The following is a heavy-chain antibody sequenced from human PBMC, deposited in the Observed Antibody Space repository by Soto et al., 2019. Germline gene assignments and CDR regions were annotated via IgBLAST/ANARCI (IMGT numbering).Heavy chain of an antibody. CDR3: AREKYDKGVDY. CDR2: IYHSGST. Sequence: SETLSLTCTVSGGSISSSPYYWGWIRQPPGKGLEWIGYIYHSGSTYYNPSLKSRVTISVDRSKNQFSLKLSSVTAADTAVYYCAREKYDKGVDYWGQGALVTVSS. CDR1: GGSISSSPYY. J-gene: IGHJ4*02. V-gene: IGHV4-39*07. D-gene: IGHD3-22*01.